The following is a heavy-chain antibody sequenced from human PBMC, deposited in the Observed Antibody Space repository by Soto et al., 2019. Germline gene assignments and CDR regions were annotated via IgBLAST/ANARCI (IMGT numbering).Heavy chain of an antibody. J-gene: IGHJ3*02. V-gene: IGHV4-61*01. CDR3: ARAPTGGYGPLNDAFDI. CDR2: IYYSGST. D-gene: IGHD5-12*01. Sequence: QVQLQESGPGLVKPSETLSLTCTVSGGSVSSGSYYWSWIRQPPGKGMEWVGYIYYSGSTNYNPSLKSRVTISVDTSKNQFSLKLSAVTAADTAVYYCARAPTGGYGPLNDAFDIWGQGTMVTVSS. CDR1: GGSVSSGSYY.